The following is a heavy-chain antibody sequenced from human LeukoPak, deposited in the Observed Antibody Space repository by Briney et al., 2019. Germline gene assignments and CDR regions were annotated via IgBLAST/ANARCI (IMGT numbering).Heavy chain of an antibody. Sequence: ASVKVSCKASGGTFSSYAISWVRQAPGQGLEWMGGIIPIFGTANYAQKFQGRVTITADESTSTAYMELSSLRSEDTAVYYCARAGGSYLVSDAFDIWGQGTMVTVSS. D-gene: IGHD1-26*01. J-gene: IGHJ3*02. CDR2: IIPIFGTA. CDR3: ARAGGSYLVSDAFDI. CDR1: GGTFSSYA. V-gene: IGHV1-69*13.